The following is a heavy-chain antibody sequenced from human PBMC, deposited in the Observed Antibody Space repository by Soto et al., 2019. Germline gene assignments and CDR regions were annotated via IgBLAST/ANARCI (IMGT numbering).Heavy chain of an antibody. Sequence: QVQLVQSGAEVKKPGSSVKVSCKASGGTFSSYAISWVRQAPGQGLEWMGGIIPIFGTANYAQKFQGRVTITADESTSTAYMELSCLRSEYTAVYYCARGVVLGPIRYYYYGMDVWGQGTTVTVAS. V-gene: IGHV1-69*01. J-gene: IGHJ6*02. CDR1: GGTFSSYA. CDR3: ARGVVLGPIRYYYYGMDV. CDR2: IIPIFGTA. D-gene: IGHD2-15*01.